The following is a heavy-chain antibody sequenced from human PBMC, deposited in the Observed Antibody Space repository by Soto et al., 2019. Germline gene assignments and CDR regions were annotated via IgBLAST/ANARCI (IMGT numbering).Heavy chain of an antibody. CDR1: GFTFSTYA. V-gene: IGHV3-23*01. Sequence: EVQLLESGGGLVQPGGSLRLSCAASGFTFSTYAMSWVRQAPGKGLEWVSTISGSDGSTYYADSVKGRFTISRDNSKNTLYLQMSSLRTADTAVYYCAKAYDSTSFYFHYWGQGTLVTVSS. CDR2: ISGSDGST. D-gene: IGHD3-22*01. CDR3: AKAYDSTSFYFHY. J-gene: IGHJ4*02.